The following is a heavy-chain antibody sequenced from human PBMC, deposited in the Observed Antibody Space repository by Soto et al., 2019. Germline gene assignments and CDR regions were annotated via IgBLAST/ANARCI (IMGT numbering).Heavy chain of an antibody. CDR1: GGSISSYY. D-gene: IGHD3-10*01. Sequence: SETLSLTCTVSGGSISSYYWSWIRQPPGKGLEWIGYIYYSGSTSYNPSLKSRVTISVDTSKNQFSLKLSSVTAADTAVYYCARDPRYYGSGYYYYGMDVWGQGTTVTVSS. CDR3: ARDPRYYGSGYYYYGMDV. V-gene: IGHV4-59*01. J-gene: IGHJ6*02. CDR2: IYYSGST.